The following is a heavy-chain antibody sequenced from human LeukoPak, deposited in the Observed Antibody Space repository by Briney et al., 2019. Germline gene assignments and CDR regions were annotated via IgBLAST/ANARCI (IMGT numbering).Heavy chain of an antibody. Sequence: GGSLRLSCAASGFTFTDSYMTWVRQAPGRGLEWISYISSHGSTIYYADSVKGRFTISRDSANNSLYLQMNSLTAADTALYFCARVNMIRGVIDYWGQGTLVTVSS. CDR2: ISSHGSTI. D-gene: IGHD3-10*01. V-gene: IGHV3-11*04. CDR3: ARVNMIRGVIDY. CDR1: GFTFTDSY. J-gene: IGHJ4*02.